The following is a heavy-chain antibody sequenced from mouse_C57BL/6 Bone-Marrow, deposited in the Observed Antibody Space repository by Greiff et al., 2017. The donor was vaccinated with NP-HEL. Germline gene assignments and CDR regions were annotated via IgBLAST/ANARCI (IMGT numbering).Heavy chain of an antibody. D-gene: IGHD2-2*01. CDR1: GFTFSDYG. CDR2: ISSGSSTI. J-gene: IGHJ4*01. CDR3: ARGGGYDEDYYAMDY. V-gene: IGHV5-17*01. Sequence: EVQVVESGGGLVKPGGSLKLSCAASGFTFSDYGMHWVRQAPEKGLEWVAYISSGSSTIYYADTVKGRSTLSRDNAKNTLFLQMTSLRSEDTAMYYCARGGGYDEDYYAMDYWGQGTSVTVSS.